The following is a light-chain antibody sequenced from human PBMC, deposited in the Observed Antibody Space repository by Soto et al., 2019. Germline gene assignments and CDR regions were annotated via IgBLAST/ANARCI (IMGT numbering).Light chain of an antibody. Sequence: EIVLTQSPGTLSLSPGERATLSCRASHSISSNYLAWYQQKPGQTPRLHFYGASSRATGIPDRFSGSGSGADFTLTISRLEPEDFAVYYCQQYGSSLWTFGQGTKVEIK. CDR3: QQYGSSLWT. CDR2: GAS. J-gene: IGKJ1*01. CDR1: HSISSNY. V-gene: IGKV3-20*01.